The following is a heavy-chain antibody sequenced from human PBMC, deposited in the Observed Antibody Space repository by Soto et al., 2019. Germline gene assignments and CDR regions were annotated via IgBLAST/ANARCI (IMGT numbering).Heavy chain of an antibody. J-gene: IGHJ4*02. D-gene: IGHD3-3*01. CDR3: ASWTAYSH. CDR1: GYTFTNYD. Sequence: QVQLVQSGAEVKKPGASVKVSCKASGYTFTNYDINWVRQATGQGLEWMGWMNPNSGNTGYAQKLQGRVTMTRDTSIGTAYMELHSLRSEATAVYYCASWTAYSHWGQGTLVTVSS. CDR2: MNPNSGNT. V-gene: IGHV1-8*01.